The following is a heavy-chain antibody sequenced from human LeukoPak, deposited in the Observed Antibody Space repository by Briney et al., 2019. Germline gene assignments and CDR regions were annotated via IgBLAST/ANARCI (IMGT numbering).Heavy chain of an antibody. J-gene: IGHJ4*02. CDR3: ARDYWFGELSFDY. CDR1: GFTFSSYW. CDR2: IKQDGSEK. D-gene: IGHD3-10*01. Sequence: GGSLRLSCAASGFTFSSYWMSWFRQAPGKGLEWVANIKQDGSEKYYVDSVKGRFTISRDNAKNSLYLQMNSLRAEDTAVYYCARDYWFGELSFDYWGQGTLVTVSS. V-gene: IGHV3-7*01.